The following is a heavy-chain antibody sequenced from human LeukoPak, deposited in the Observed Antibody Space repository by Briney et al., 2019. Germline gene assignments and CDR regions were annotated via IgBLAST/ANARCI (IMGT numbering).Heavy chain of an antibody. D-gene: IGHD3-22*01. Sequence: PSETLSLTCTASGGSISSYYWSWIRQPAGKGLEWIGRIYTSGSTNYNPSLKSRVTMSVDTSKNQFSLKLSSVTAADTAVYYCASGYYDSSGYFVDYWGQGTLVTVSS. V-gene: IGHV4-4*07. CDR3: ASGYYDSSGYFVDY. CDR2: IYTSGST. J-gene: IGHJ4*02. CDR1: GGSISSYY.